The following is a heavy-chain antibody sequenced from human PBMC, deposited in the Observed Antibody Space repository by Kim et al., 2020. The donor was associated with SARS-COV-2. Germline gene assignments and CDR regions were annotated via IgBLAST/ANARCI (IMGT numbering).Heavy chain of an antibody. D-gene: IGHD2-2*01. V-gene: IGHV3-7*01. Sequence: GGSLRLSCTASGFTFSNYWMSWVRQAPGKGLEWVANIKRDASDKGYVDSVKGRFTISRDNVKNSLYLQMNSLRVEDTAVYYCARDLPILPPAPASVCDSWGQGTLVTVSS. CDR1: GFTFSNYW. CDR3: ARDLPILPPAPASVCDS. J-gene: IGHJ4*02. CDR2: IKRDASDK.